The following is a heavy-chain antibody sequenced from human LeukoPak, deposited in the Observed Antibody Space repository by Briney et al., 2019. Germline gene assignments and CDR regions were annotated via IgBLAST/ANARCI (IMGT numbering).Heavy chain of an antibody. Sequence: GGSLRLSCAASGFTFDDYAMHWVRHAPGKGLEWVSGISWSSGSIGYADSVKGRFTISRDNAKKSLYLQLNSLRAEDTAVYYCARVRGLYSSSWYYNYWGQGTLVTVSS. CDR3: ARVRGLYSSSWYYNY. V-gene: IGHV3-9*01. J-gene: IGHJ4*02. D-gene: IGHD6-13*01. CDR1: GFTFDDYA. CDR2: ISWSSGSI.